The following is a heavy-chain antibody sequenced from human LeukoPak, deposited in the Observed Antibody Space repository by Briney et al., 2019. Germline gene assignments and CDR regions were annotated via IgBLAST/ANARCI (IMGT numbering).Heavy chain of an antibody. Sequence: PGGSLRLSCAASGFTFSSYSMNWVRQAPGKGLEWVSSISSSSSYIYYADSVKGRFTISRDNAKNSLYLQMNSLRAGDTAVYYCARDDRKQQLAPGVDYWGQGTLVTVSS. CDR1: GFTFSSYS. V-gene: IGHV3-21*01. J-gene: IGHJ4*02. CDR3: ARDDRKQQLAPGVDY. CDR2: ISSSSSYI. D-gene: IGHD6-13*01.